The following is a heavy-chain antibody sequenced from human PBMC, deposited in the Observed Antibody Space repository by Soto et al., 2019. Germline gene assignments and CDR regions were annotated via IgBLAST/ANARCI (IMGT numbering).Heavy chain of an antibody. J-gene: IGHJ4*02. V-gene: IGHV3-30*18. CDR1: GFTFSSFG. D-gene: IGHD5-18*01. Sequence: PGGSLRLSCAASGFTFSSFGMHWVRQAPGKGLEWVAVISYDGSNKYYADSVKGRFTISRDNSKNTLSLQMNSLRAEDTAVYFCAKWGYNYGLDYWGQGTLVTVSS. CDR2: ISYDGSNK. CDR3: AKWGYNYGLDY.